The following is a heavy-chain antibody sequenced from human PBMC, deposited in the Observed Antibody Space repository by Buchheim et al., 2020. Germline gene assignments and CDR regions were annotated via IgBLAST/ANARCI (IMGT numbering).Heavy chain of an antibody. Sequence: EVQLVESGGGLVKPGGSLRLSCPASGFTFSNAWMSWVRQAPGKGLEWVGRIKSKTDGGTTDYAAPVKGRFTISRDDSKNTLYLQMNSLKTEDTAVYYCTTDLGYFFYDSSGYYDYWGQGT. CDR1: GFTFSNAW. V-gene: IGHV3-15*01. CDR3: TTDLGYFFYDSSGYYDY. CDR2: IKSKTDGGTT. D-gene: IGHD3-22*01. J-gene: IGHJ4*02.